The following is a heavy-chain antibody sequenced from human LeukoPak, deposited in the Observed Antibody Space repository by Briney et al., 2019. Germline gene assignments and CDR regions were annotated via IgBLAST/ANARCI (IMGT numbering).Heavy chain of an antibody. CDR1: GYTFTSYD. D-gene: IGHD6-13*01. Sequence: ASVKVSCKASGYTFTSYDINWVRQATGQGREWMGCMNPNRGNTVYAQKFQGRGTMTSNTSISTDYMELSSVRSEDTAVYYCARVYAAGADYWGQGTLVTVSS. CDR3: ARVYAAGADY. J-gene: IGHJ4*02. V-gene: IGHV1-8*01. CDR2: MNPNRGNT.